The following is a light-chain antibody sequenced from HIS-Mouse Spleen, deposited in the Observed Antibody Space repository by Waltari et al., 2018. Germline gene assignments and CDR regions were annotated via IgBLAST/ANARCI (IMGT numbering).Light chain of an antibody. V-gene: IGKV2-28*01. J-gene: IGKJ4*01. Sequence: DIVMTQSPLSLLVTPGEPASISCRSSQSLLHSNGYNYLDWYLQKPGQSPQLLIYLGSNRASGVPDRFSGSGSGTDFTLKISRVEAEDVGVYYCMQALQTPFFGGGTKVEIK. CDR2: LGS. CDR3: MQALQTPF. CDR1: QSLLHSNGYNY.